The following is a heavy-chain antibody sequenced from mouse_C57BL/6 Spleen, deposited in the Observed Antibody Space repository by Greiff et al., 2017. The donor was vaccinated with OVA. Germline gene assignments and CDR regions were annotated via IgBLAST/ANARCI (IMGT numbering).Heavy chain of an antibody. Sequence: QVQLQQPGAELVKPGASVKLSCKASGYTFTSYWMQWVKQRPGQGLEWIGEIDPSDSYTNYNQKFKGKATLTVDTSSSTAYMQLSSLTSEDSAVYYCARYDGYYSYAMDYWGQGTSVTVSS. CDR2: IDPSDSYT. V-gene: IGHV1-50*01. D-gene: IGHD2-3*01. CDR3: ARYDGYYSYAMDY. J-gene: IGHJ4*01. CDR1: GYTFTSYW.